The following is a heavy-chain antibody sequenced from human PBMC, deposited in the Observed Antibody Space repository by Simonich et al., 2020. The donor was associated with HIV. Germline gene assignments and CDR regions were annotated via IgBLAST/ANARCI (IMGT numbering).Heavy chain of an antibody. Sequence: QVQLQQWGAGLLKPSETLSLTCAVYGGSFRGYYWSWIHQPPGKGLEWIGESNLSGSTNYNPSLKSRVTISVDTSKNQFSLKLSSVTAADTAVYYCARLTASGLGEYFQHWGQGTLVTVSS. CDR3: ARLTASGLGEYFQH. D-gene: IGHD1-26*01. CDR1: GGSFRGYY. J-gene: IGHJ1*01. CDR2: SNLSGST. V-gene: IGHV4-34*01.